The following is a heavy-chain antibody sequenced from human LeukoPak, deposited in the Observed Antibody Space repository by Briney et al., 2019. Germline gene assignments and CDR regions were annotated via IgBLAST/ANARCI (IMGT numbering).Heavy chain of an antibody. J-gene: IGHJ5*02. V-gene: IGHV3-21*01. Sequence: GGSLRLSCAVSGFTLCNLGMIWVRQPPGKGGEWGSSICTSRRHIHYQDSVRGRYTISRDDAKTSLSLEMNSLRAEDTAVYYCARADCSRSTCYLRRSWFDPWGQGTLVTVSS. CDR2: ICTSRRHI. CDR1: GFTLCNLG. D-gene: IGHD2-2*01. CDR3: ARADCSRSTCYLRRSWFDP.